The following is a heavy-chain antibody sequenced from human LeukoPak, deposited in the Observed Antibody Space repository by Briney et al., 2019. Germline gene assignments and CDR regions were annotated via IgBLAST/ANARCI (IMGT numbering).Heavy chain of an antibody. V-gene: IGHV4-34*01. CDR1: GGSFSGYY. CDR2: INHSGST. J-gene: IGHJ6*03. D-gene: IGHD2-21*01. CDR3: ASAIPPPRTSNPYYYYYYMDV. Sequence: SETLSLTCAVYGGSFSGYYWSWIRQPPGKGLEWIGEINHSGSTNYNPSLKSRVTISVATSKNQFSLKLSSGTAADTAVYYWASAIPPPRTSNPYYYYYYMDVWGKGTTVTVSS.